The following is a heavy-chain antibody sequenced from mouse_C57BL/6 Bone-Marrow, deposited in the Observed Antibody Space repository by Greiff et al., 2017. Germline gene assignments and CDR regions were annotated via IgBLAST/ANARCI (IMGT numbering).Heavy chain of an antibody. CDR1: GYTFTSYG. Sequence: VKLVESGAELARPGASVKLSCKASGYTFTSYGISWVQQRTGQGLEWIGEIYPRSGNTYYNEKFKGKATLTADKSSSTAYMELRSLTSEDTAVYYCARRGYYGSSHGLYYAMDYWGQGTSVTVSS. J-gene: IGHJ4*01. V-gene: IGHV1-81*01. CDR2: IYPRSGNT. CDR3: ARRGYYGSSHGLYYAMDY. D-gene: IGHD1-1*01.